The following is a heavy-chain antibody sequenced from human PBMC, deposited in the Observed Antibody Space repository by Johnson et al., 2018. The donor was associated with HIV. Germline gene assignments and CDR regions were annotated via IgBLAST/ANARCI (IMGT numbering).Heavy chain of an antibody. Sequence: MQLVESGGGLVQPGGSLRLSCAASGFTFSSSWMHWVCQAPEKGLEWVGRIKSKTDGGTTDYAAPVKGRFTISRDDSKNTLYLQMNSLKTEDTAMYYCTTGLTMYEVVPLDAFHIWGQGTLVTVPS. CDR3: TTGLTMYEVVPLDAFHI. D-gene: IGHD3-3*01. CDR2: IKSKTDGGTT. J-gene: IGHJ3*02. CDR1: GFTFSSSW. V-gene: IGHV3-15*01.